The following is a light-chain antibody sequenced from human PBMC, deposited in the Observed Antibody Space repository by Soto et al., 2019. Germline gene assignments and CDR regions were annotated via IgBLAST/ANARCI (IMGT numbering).Light chain of an antibody. J-gene: IGKJ1*01. CDR2: GAS. Sequence: EIVLTQSPGTLSLSPGERATLSCRASQSVSRYLAWYQQRPGQAPRLLIYGASSRATGIPDRFGGSGSGTDFTLTVSRLEPEDFAVYYCQQYGSSPRTFGQGTKVDIK. V-gene: IGKV3-20*01. CDR3: QQYGSSPRT. CDR1: QSVSRY.